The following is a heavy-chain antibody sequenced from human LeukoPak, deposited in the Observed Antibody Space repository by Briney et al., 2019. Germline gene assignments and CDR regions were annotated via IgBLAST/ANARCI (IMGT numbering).Heavy chain of an antibody. CDR3: ARDFSVVVPAAPPDY. V-gene: IGHV1-18*04. J-gene: IGHJ4*02. D-gene: IGHD2-2*01. CDR1: GYTFTSYG. CDR2: ISAYNGNT. Sequence: ASVTVSCKPSGYTFTSYGISWVRHAPGQGLEWIGWISAYNGNTNYAQKLQGRVTMTTDTSTSTAYMELRSLRSDDTAVYYCARDFSVVVPAAPPDYWGQGTLVTVSS.